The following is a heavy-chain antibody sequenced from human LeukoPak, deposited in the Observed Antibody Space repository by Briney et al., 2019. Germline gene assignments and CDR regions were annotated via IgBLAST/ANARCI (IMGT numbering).Heavy chain of an antibody. J-gene: IGHJ4*02. CDR3: ARFSSGWSPSGFDY. CDR1: GFTFSSYA. CDR2: ISGSGGST. D-gene: IGHD6-19*01. Sequence: GGSLTLSCPASGFTFSSYAMSWVRQAPGKGLEWVSAISGSGGSTYYADSVKGRFTISRDNSKNTLYLQMNSLRVEDTAVYYCARFSSGWSPSGFDYWGQGTLVTVSS. V-gene: IGHV3-23*01.